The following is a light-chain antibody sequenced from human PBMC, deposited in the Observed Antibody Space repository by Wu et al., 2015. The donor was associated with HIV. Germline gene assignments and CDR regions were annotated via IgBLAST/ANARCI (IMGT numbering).Light chain of an antibody. Sequence: EIVLTQSPGTLSLSPGERATLSCRASQSISSSYLAWYQQIPGQAPRLLIYGASSRATGISDRFSGSGSGTDFTLTINRLEPEDFAVYYCQHYGSSSRTFGRGPRWKSN. J-gene: IGKJ1*01. CDR1: QSISSSY. CDR3: QHYGSSSRT. V-gene: IGKV3-20*01. CDR2: GAS.